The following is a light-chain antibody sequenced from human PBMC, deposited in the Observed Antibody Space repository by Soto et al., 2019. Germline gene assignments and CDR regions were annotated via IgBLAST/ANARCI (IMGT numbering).Light chain of an antibody. CDR3: QTWGTATVV. V-gene: IGLV4-69*01. CDR1: SGHSSYA. J-gene: IGLJ2*01. CDR2: LNSDGSH. Sequence: QPVLTQSPSASASLGASVKLTCTLSSGHSSYAIAWHQQHPEKGPRYLMKLNSDGSHSEGDGIPDRFSGSSSGADRYLTISSLQSEDEADYYCQTWGTATVVFGGGTQLTVL.